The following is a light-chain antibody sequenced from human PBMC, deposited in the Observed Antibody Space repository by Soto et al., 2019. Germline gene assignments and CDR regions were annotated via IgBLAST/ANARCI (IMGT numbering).Light chain of an antibody. CDR1: QTISTY. V-gene: IGKV1-39*01. J-gene: IGKJ5*01. Sequence: DIQMTQSPSSLSASVGDRVTITCRASQTISTYLNWYQQRPGKAPNLLIYASSSLQSGVPPRFSGGGSGTDFTLSISSLQPEDCATYYWQLTYSIPITFGKGTRLEIK. CDR3: QLTYSIPIT. CDR2: ASS.